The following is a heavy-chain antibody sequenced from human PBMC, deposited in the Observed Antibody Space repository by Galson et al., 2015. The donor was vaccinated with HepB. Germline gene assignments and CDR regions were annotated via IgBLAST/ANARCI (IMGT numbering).Heavy chain of an antibody. V-gene: IGHV3-48*01. CDR3: AWGGSLDV. CDR2: IKSGSSTT. CDR1: AFTFSSSN. Sequence: SLRLSCAASAFTFSSSNMNWVRRAPGKGLEWVSYIKSGSSTTYYADSVKGRFTISRDNAKNSLYLQMNSLRVEDTAVYYCAWGGSLDVWGQGTTVTVSS. D-gene: IGHD3-16*01. J-gene: IGHJ6*02.